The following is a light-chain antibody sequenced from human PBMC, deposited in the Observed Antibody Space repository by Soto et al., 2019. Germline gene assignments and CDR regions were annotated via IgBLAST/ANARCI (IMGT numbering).Light chain of an antibody. V-gene: IGKV3-11*01. CDR1: QGVGSY. J-gene: IGKJ4*01. Sequence: EIVLTQSPATLSLSPGERATLSCRTSQGVGSYLAWYQQKPGQAPRLLIYDVSKRATGFPARFSGSGSGTDFTLTISSLEPEEFAVYFCQQRSDWPLTFGGGTKVEI. CDR2: DVS. CDR3: QQRSDWPLT.